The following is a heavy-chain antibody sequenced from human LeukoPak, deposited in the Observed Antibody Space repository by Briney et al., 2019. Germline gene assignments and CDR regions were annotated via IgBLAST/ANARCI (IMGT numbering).Heavy chain of an antibody. CDR2: ISSSSSYI. Sequence: PGGSLRLSCAASGFTFSSYSMNWVRQAPGKGLEWVSSISSSSSYIYYADSVKGRFTISRDNAKNSLYLQMNSLRAEDTAVYYCARERIRDILTGYPDYWGQGTLVTVSS. D-gene: IGHD3-9*01. V-gene: IGHV3-21*01. CDR3: ARERIRDILTGYPDY. J-gene: IGHJ4*02. CDR1: GFTFSSYS.